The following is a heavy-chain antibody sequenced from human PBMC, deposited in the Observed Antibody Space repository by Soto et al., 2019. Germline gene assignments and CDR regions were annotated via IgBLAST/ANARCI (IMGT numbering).Heavy chain of an antibody. D-gene: IGHD4-17*01. V-gene: IGHV4-59*01. CDR2: IYYSGST. CDR1: GGSISSYY. J-gene: IGHJ4*02. Sequence: NPSETLSLTCTVSGGSISSYYWSWIRQPPGKGLEWIGYIYYSGSTNYNPSLKSRVTISVDTSKNQFSLKLSSVTAADTAVYYCARTFYGGLFDYWGQGTLVTVSS. CDR3: ARTFYGGLFDY.